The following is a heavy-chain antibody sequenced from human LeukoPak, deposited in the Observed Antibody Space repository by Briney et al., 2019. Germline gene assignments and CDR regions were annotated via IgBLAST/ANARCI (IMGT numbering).Heavy chain of an antibody. Sequence: SETLSLTCTVSGGSISSGDYYWSWIRQPPGKGLEWIGYIYYSGSTYYNPSLKSRVTISVDTSKNQFSLKLSSVTAADTAVYYCARGGGYYSPLANYWGQGTLVTVSS. CDR3: ARGGGYYSPLANY. J-gene: IGHJ4*02. CDR2: IYYSGST. CDR1: GGSISSGDYY. V-gene: IGHV4-30-4*01. D-gene: IGHD3-22*01.